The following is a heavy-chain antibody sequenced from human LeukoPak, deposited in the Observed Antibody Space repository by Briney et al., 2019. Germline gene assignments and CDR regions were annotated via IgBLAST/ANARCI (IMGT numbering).Heavy chain of an antibody. CDR3: ARDRVLAQWLVTDGYDI. J-gene: IGHJ3*02. CDR2: ISSSGNII. D-gene: IGHD6-19*01. Sequence: GGSLRLSCAASGFTFRDYYMSWIRQAPGMGLEWVSYISSSGNIIYYADSVKGRFTISRDNAKNLLYLQMSSLRADDTAVYYCARDRVLAQWLVTDGYDIWGQGTMVTVSS. CDR1: GFTFRDYY. V-gene: IGHV3-11*01.